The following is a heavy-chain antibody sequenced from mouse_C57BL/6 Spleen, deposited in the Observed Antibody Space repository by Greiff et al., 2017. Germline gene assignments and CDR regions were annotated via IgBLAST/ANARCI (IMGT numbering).Heavy chain of an antibody. V-gene: IGHV14-2*01. CDR3: ARLRYYGSSGDWYVDV. CDR1: GFNIKDYY. Sequence: EVQLQESGAELVKPGASVKLSCTASGFNIKDYYMHWVKQRTEQGLEWIGRIDPEDGETKYAPKFQGKATITADTSSNTAYLQLSSLTSEDTAVYYCARLRYYGSSGDWYVDVWGTGTTVTVSS. CDR2: IDPEDGET. D-gene: IGHD1-1*01. J-gene: IGHJ1*03.